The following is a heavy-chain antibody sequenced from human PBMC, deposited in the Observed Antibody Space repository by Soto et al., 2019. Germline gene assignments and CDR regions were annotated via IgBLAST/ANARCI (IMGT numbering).Heavy chain of an antibody. CDR2: IYPVDSDT. V-gene: IGHV5-51*01. Sequence: PGESLKISDKGSSYSFTSYFIGLVRQMPGKGLEWMGIIYPVDSDTKDSPSFQVQVTISADKSISTAYLQWSSLNDSDTAMHYCAGLGRYGDTPTSAGMDVGGQGTTVTVSS. CDR3: AGLGRYGDTPTSAGMDV. D-gene: IGHD1-26*01. J-gene: IGHJ6*02. CDR1: SYSFTSYF.